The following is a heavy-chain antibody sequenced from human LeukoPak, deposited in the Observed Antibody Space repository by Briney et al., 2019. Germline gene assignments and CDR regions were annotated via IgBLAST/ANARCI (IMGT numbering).Heavy chain of an antibody. CDR3: ARVVAVAGGDY. V-gene: IGHV3-21*01. J-gene: IGHJ4*02. D-gene: IGHD6-19*01. Sequence: GGSLRLSCAASGFTFSSYSMNWVRQAPGKGLEWVSSIISSSSYIYYADSVKGRFTISRDNAKNSLYLQMNSLRAEDTAVYYCARVVAVAGGDYWGQGTLVTVSS. CDR1: GFTFSSYS. CDR2: IISSSSYI.